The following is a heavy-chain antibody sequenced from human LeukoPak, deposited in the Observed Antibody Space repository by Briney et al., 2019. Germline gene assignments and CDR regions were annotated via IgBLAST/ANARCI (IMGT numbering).Heavy chain of an antibody. Sequence: ASVKVSCKASGYTFTSYYMHWVRQAPGQGLEWMGIINPGGGSTSYAQKFQGRVTMTRDTSTSTVYMELSSLRSEDTAVYYCARGTLTMVRGVIGWFDPWGQGTLVTVSS. CDR1: GYTFTSYY. CDR2: INPGGGST. J-gene: IGHJ5*02. D-gene: IGHD3-10*01. V-gene: IGHV1-46*01. CDR3: ARGTLTMVRGVIGWFDP.